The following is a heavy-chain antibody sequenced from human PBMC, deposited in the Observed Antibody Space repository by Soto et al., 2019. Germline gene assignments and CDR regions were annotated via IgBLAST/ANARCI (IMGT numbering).Heavy chain of an antibody. V-gene: IGHV1-18*01. Sequence: WASVKVSCKASGYTFTSYGISWVRQAPGQGLEWMGWISAYNGSTNYAQKLQGRVTMTTDTSTSTAYMELRSLRSDDTAVYYCARIVGSMVRGVMSVRPDIWGQGTMVTVSS. CDR3: ARIVGSMVRGVMSVRPDI. D-gene: IGHD3-10*01. CDR1: GYTFTSYG. J-gene: IGHJ3*02. CDR2: ISAYNGST.